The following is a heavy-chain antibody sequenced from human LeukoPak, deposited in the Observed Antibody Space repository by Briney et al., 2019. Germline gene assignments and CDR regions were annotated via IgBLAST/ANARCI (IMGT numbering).Heavy chain of an antibody. CDR1: GFTFSSYA. CDR3: ARDRIVGATTD. J-gene: IGHJ4*02. V-gene: IGHV3-30*04. D-gene: IGHD1-26*01. Sequence: GGSLRLSCAASGFTFSSYAMHWVRQAPGKGPEWVAVISYDGSNKYYADSVKGRFTISRDNSKNTLYLQMNSLRAEDTAVYYCARDRIVGATTDWGQGTLVTVSS. CDR2: ISYDGSNK.